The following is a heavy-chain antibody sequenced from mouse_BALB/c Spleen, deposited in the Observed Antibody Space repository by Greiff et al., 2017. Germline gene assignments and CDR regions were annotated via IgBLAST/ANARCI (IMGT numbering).Heavy chain of an antibody. V-gene: IGHV1-69*02. CDR3: TYGSNGNAMDY. D-gene: IGHD2-1*01. Sequence: QVQLQQSWAELVKPGASVKLSCKASGFNLTTPYINWVKQRPGQGLEWIGNIYPSDSYTKYKQKFKGKATLTADKSSNPAYMQLSSPTSEDSAVYYGTYGSNGNAMDYWGQGTSVTVSA. J-gene: IGHJ4*01. CDR1: GFNLTTPY. CDR2: IYPSDSYT.